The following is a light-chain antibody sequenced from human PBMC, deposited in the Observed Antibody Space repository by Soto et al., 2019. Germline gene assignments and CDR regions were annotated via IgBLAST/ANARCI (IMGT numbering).Light chain of an antibody. CDR3: QQYDKWPWT. CDR1: QSISSW. CDR2: DAS. J-gene: IGKJ1*01. Sequence: DVQMTQSPSTLSASVGDRVTITCRASQSISSWLAWYQQKPGKAPKLLIYDASSLESGVPSRFSGSGSGTEFTLTISSLQPDDFAIYYCQQYDKWPWTFGQGTRWIS. V-gene: IGKV1-5*01.